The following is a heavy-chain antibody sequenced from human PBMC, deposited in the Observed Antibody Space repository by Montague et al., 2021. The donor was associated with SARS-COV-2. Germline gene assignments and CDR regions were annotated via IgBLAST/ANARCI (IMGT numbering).Heavy chain of an antibody. CDR1: GFTFSSYA. CDR3: ARAAQKQYVLLWFGELLHDAFDI. J-gene: IGHJ3*02. Sequence: SLRLYFAASGFTFSSYAMHWVRQAPGKGLEWVAVISYDGSNKYYADSVKGRFTISRDNSKNTLYLQMNSLRAEDTAVYYCARAAQKQYVLLWFGELLHDAFDIGSQGTMVTVSS. D-gene: IGHD3-10*01. CDR2: ISYDGSNK. V-gene: IGHV3-30-3*01.